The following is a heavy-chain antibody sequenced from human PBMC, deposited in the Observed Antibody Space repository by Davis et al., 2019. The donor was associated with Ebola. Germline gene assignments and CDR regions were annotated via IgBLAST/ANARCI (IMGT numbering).Heavy chain of an antibody. CDR2: IYTGDSDT. V-gene: IGHV5-51*01. CDR3: ASLRRTITGMDDAFDF. Sequence: GGSLRLSCKDSGNSFSSHWIGWVRQMPGKGLEWMGLIYTGDSDTRYSPSFRGQVSISADKSMKTAFLQWSSLRASDTAMYYCASLRRTITGMDDAFDFWGQGTMVTVSS. D-gene: IGHD1-1*01. J-gene: IGHJ3*01. CDR1: GNSFSSHW.